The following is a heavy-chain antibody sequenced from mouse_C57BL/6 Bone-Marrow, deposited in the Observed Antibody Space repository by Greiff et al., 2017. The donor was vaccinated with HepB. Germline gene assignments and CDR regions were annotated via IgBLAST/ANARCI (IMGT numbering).Heavy chain of an antibody. Sequence: QVQLKESGAELVRPGASVKLSCKASGYTFTDYYINWVKQRPGQGLEWIARIYPGSGNTYYNEKFKGKATLTAEKSSSTAYMQLSSLTSEDSAVYFCARGTTRGYFDVWGTGTTLTVSS. D-gene: IGHD3-3*01. CDR3: ARGTTRGYFDV. CDR1: GYTFTDYY. V-gene: IGHV1-76*01. J-gene: IGHJ1*03. CDR2: IYPGSGNT.